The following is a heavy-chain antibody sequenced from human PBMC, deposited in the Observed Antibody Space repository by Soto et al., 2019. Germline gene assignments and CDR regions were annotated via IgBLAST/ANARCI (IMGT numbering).Heavy chain of an antibody. V-gene: IGHV3-11*01. CDR3: ARVNGYYYYGMDV. CDR1: GFTFSDYY. Sequence: QVQLVESGGGLVEPGGYLRLSCAASGFTFSDYYMSWIRQASGKGLEWVSDISSSGSIIYYADSVKGRFTISRNNAKNARYRQMNSLRAEDTAVYYCARVNGYYYYGMDVWGQGTTVTVSS. J-gene: IGHJ6*02. D-gene: IGHD1-1*01. CDR2: ISSSGSII.